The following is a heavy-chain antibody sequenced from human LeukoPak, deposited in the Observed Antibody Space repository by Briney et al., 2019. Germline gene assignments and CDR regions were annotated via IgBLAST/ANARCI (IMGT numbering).Heavy chain of an antibody. CDR3: ARDNCSGGSCYSDY. Sequence: SETLSLTCAVSGGSISSGGYSWSWIRQPPGKGLEWIGYIYHSGSTYYNSSLKSRVTISVDRSKNQFSLKLSSVTAADTAVYYCARDNCSGGSCYSDYWGQGTLVTVSS. V-gene: IGHV4-30-2*01. J-gene: IGHJ4*02. CDR2: IYHSGST. CDR1: GGSISSGGYS. D-gene: IGHD2-15*01.